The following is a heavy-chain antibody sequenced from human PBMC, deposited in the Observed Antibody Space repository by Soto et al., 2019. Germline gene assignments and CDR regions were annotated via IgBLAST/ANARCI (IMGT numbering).Heavy chain of an antibody. V-gene: IGHV3-23*01. CDR3: AKSPTGTTPLGNYYYGMDV. Sequence: GGSLRLSCAASGFTFSSYAMSWVRQAPGKGLEWVSAISGSGGSTYYADSVKGRFTISRDNSKNTLYLQMNSLRAEDTAVYYCAKSPTGTTPLGNYYYGMDVWGQGTTVTVSS. D-gene: IGHD1-1*01. J-gene: IGHJ6*02. CDR1: GFTFSSYA. CDR2: ISGSGGST.